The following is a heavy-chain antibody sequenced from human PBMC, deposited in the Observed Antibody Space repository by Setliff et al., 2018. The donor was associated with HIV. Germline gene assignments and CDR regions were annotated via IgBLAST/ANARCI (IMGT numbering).Heavy chain of an antibody. V-gene: IGHV1-2*02. CDR3: ALASIVSTARWNH. D-gene: IGHD1-26*01. J-gene: IGHJ5*02. CDR2: INPNSGAT. CDR1: GYTFSGYY. Sequence: ASVKVSCKASGYTFSGYYLHWVRRAPGQGLEWMGWINPNSGATNYAQNFQGRVTMTRDTSISTAYMDLSSLTSDDAAVYYCALASIVSTARWNHWGRGTLVTVSS.